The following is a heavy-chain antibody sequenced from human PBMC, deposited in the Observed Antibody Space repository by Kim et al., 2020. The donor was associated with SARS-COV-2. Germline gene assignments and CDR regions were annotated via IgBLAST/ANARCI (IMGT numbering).Heavy chain of an antibody. D-gene: IGHD3-16*01. CDR2: INPSGGSA. CDR3: ARDTLMITGWLDP. J-gene: IGHJ5*02. V-gene: IGHV1-46*01. Sequence: ASVKVSCKTSGYTFTNYYIHWVRQAPGQGLEWMGIINPSGGSATYAQKFQGRITMTRDTSTSTVYMELDNLKSEDTAMYFCARDTLMITGWLDPWVQGTLVTVSS. CDR1: GYTFTNYY.